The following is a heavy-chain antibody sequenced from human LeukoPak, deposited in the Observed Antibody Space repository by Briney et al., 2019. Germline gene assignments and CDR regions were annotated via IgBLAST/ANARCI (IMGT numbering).Heavy chain of an antibody. D-gene: IGHD2-15*01. V-gene: IGHV4-30-2*01. Sequence: PSQTLSLTCAVSGCSISSGGYSWSWIRQPPGKGLEWIGYIYHSGSTYYNPSLKSRVTISLGRSKNQFSLKLSSVTAADTAVYYCARGPYCSGGSCYSVWFDPWGQGTLVTVSS. CDR2: IYHSGST. J-gene: IGHJ5*02. CDR3: ARGPYCSGGSCYSVWFDP. CDR1: GCSISSGGYS.